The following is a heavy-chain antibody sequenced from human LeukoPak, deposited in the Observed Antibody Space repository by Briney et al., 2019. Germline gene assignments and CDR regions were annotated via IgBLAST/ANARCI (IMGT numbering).Heavy chain of an antibody. CDR3: ARGMTTVTH. CDR2: IYYSGIT. V-gene: IGHV4-59*08. Sequence: SETLSLTCTVSGASINSYYWSWIRQPPGKGLEWLGYIYYSGITNYNPPLKSRVTISVDTSRNQFSLKLSSVTAADTAVYYCARGMTTVTHWGQGTLVTVSS. D-gene: IGHD4-11*01. J-gene: IGHJ4*02. CDR1: GASINSYY.